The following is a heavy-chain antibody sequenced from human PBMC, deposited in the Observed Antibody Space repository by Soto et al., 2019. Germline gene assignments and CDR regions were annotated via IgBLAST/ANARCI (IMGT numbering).Heavy chain of an antibody. V-gene: IGHV3-64*01. CDR3: ARRARPDFYYMDV. CDR1: EFTLSGSA. D-gene: IGHD6-6*01. Sequence: GGSMRLSCTASEFTLSGSAKACDRQAPGKGLGYVSGISSNGVGTYYAKSVQGRFTISRDNSKNTVYLQMGSLRPEDMAVYYCARRARPDFYYMDVWGKGTTVTVSS. CDR2: ISSNGVGT. J-gene: IGHJ6*03.